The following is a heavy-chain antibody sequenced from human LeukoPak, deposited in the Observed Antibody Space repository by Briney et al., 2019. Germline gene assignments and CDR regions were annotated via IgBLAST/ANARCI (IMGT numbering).Heavy chain of an antibody. Sequence: SETLSLTCTVSGGSISGYFWSWIRQPAGKGLEWIGRIYATGTANYNPSLKSRVTMSVDTSKNQFSLNLTSVTAADTAVYYCAREGGGSNRCLDWGQGTLVTVSS. CDR2: IYATGTA. J-gene: IGHJ1*01. D-gene: IGHD3-16*02. CDR1: GGSISGYF. CDR3: AREGGGSNRCLD. V-gene: IGHV4-4*07.